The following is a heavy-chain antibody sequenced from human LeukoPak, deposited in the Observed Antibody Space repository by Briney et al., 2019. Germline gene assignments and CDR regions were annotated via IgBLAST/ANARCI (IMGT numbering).Heavy chain of an antibody. CDR3: ARGRYGPRLGN. V-gene: IGHV4-34*01. CDR1: GASFSDSY. D-gene: IGHD3-16*01. J-gene: IGHJ4*02. CDR2: INNSGST. Sequence: PSETLSLTCAVYGASFSDSYWSWIRQSPEKGLEWIGEINNSGSTSYNPSLNSRVIMPLDRSKNQFSLRLTSVTAADTAVYYCARGRYGPRLGNWGQGTLVTVSS.